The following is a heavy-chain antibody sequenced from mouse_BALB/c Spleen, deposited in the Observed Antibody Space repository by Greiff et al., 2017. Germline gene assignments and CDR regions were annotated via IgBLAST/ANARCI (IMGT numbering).Heavy chain of an antibody. V-gene: IGHV1-7*01. CDR1: GYTFTSYW. J-gene: IGHJ4*01. D-gene: IGHD1-1*01. CDR3: APITTVVATDAMDY. Sequence: VQLQQSGAELAKPGASVKMSCKASGYTFTSYWMHWVKQRPGQGLEWIGYINPSTGYTEYNQKFKDKATLTADKSSSTAYMQLSSLTSEDSAVYYCAPITTVVATDAMDYWGQGTSVTVSS. CDR2: INPSTGYT.